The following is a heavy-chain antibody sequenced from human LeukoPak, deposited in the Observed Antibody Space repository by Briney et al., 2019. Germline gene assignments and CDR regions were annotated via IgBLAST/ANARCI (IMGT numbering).Heavy chain of an antibody. CDR2: ISYDGSNK. Sequence: PGGSLRLSCAASGFTFSSYGMHWVRQAPGKGLEWVAVISYDGSNKYYADSVKGRFTISRDNSKNTLYLQMNSLRAEDTAVYYCAKNSGGYAFDIWGQGTMVTVSS. CDR3: AKNSGGYAFDI. D-gene: IGHD1-26*01. J-gene: IGHJ3*02. V-gene: IGHV3-30*18. CDR1: GFTFSSYG.